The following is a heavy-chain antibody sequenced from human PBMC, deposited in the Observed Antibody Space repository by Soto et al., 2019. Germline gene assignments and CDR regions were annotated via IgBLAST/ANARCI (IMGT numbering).Heavy chain of an antibody. CDR3: TTDPMIVVVITEPFDY. J-gene: IGHJ4*02. Sequence: GESLKISCAASGFTFSNAWMSWVRQAPGKGLEWVGRIKSKTDGGTTDYAAPVKGRFTISRDDSKNTLYLQMNSLKTEDTAVYYCTTDPMIVVVITEPFDYWGQGTLVTVSS. CDR1: GFTFSNAW. V-gene: IGHV3-15*01. CDR2: IKSKTDGGTT. D-gene: IGHD3-22*01.